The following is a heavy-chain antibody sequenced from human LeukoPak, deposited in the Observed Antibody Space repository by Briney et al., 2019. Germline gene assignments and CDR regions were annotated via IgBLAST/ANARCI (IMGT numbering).Heavy chain of an antibody. Sequence: ASVKVSCKASGGTFSSYAISWVRQAPGQGLEWMGRINTILDKANYAKKFQRRVTITEDKSTSTVYMELSILKSEDTDVYYCARDYYDSSGWGRWSVAFDIWGQGTMVTVSS. CDR2: INTILDKA. CDR1: GGTFSSYA. V-gene: IGHV1-69*04. D-gene: IGHD3-22*01. CDR3: ARDYYDSSGWGRWSVAFDI. J-gene: IGHJ3*02.